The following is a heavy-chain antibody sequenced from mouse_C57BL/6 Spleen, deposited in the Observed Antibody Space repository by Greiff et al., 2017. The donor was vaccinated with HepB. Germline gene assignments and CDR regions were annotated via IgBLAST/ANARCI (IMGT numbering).Heavy chain of an antibody. D-gene: IGHD1-1*01. CDR3: ARTTTVVAGGNAMDY. Sequence: QVQLQQPGAELVKPGASVKLSCKASGYTFTSYWMHWVKQRPGQGLEWIGMIHPNSGSTNYNEKFKSKATLTVDKSSSTAYMQLSSLTSEDSAVYYCARTTTVVAGGNAMDYWGQGTSVTVSS. J-gene: IGHJ4*01. V-gene: IGHV1-64*01. CDR2: IHPNSGST. CDR1: GYTFTSYW.